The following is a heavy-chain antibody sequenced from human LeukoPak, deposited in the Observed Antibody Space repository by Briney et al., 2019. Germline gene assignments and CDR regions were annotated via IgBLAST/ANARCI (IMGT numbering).Heavy chain of an antibody. V-gene: IGHV1-2*02. J-gene: IGHJ4*02. CDR3: ARGQGYTGYGGYNY. CDR2: INPNSGDT. D-gene: IGHD5-12*01. Sequence: ASVKVSCKASGYTFTGYYMHWVRQAPGQGLEWMGWINPNSGDTNYAQKFQVRVTMTRDTSISTAYMELSRLTSDDTAVYYCARGQGYTGYGGYNYWGQGTLVTVSS. CDR1: GYTFTGYY.